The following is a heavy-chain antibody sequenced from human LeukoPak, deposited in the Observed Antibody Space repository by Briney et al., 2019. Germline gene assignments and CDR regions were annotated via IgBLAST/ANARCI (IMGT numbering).Heavy chain of an antibody. V-gene: IGHV1-46*01. D-gene: IGHD3-9*01. Sequence: PEASVKVSCKASGYTFTSYYMHWVRQAPGQELEWMGIINPSGGSTSYAQKFQGRVTMTRDMSISTAYMELSRLRSDDTAVYYCAREGGFVTGYSPTKDWGQGTLVTVSS. CDR1: GYTFTSYY. CDR3: AREGGFVTGYSPTKD. J-gene: IGHJ4*02. CDR2: INPSGGST.